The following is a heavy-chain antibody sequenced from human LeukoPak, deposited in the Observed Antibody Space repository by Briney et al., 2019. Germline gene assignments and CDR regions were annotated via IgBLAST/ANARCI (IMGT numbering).Heavy chain of an antibody. D-gene: IGHD2-2*01. V-gene: IGHV4-38-2*01. Sequence: SETLSLTCAVSGFSISTGYYWGWIRQPPGKGLEWIGCMYRSGSTYYNPSLKSRMTISLDTSKNQFSLKLNSVTAADTALYYCVSQVVPAAIPDAFDIWGRGTMVSVSS. CDR3: VSQVVPAAIPDAFDI. J-gene: IGHJ3*02. CDR1: GFSISTGYY. CDR2: MYRSGST.